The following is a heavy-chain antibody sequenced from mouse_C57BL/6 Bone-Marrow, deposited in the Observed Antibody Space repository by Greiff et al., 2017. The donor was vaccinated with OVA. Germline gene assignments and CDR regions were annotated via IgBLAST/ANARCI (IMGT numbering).Heavy chain of an antibody. CDR2: INPYNGGT. Sequence: EVKLMESGPVLVKPGASVKMSCKASGYTFTDYYMNWVKQSHGKSLEWIGVINPYNGGTSYNQKFKGKATLTVDKSSSTAYMELNSLTSEDSAVYYGARSHGSSHWYFDVWGTGTTVTVSS. CDR1: GYTFTDYY. CDR3: ARSHGSSHWYFDV. J-gene: IGHJ1*03. D-gene: IGHD1-1*01. V-gene: IGHV1-19*01.